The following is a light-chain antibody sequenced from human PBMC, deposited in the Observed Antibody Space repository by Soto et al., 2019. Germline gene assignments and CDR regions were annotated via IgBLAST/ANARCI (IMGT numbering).Light chain of an antibody. CDR1: QSFSSSY. Sequence: ENVLTQSPGTLSLSPGERATLSCRASQSFSSSYLAWYQQKPGQAPRLLIYGTSTRATGVPDRFSGSGSGTDFTLTISSLEPEDFAVYFCQQRSNWPTFGQGTKVDIK. CDR3: QQRSNWPT. CDR2: GTS. J-gene: IGKJ1*01. V-gene: IGKV3D-20*02.